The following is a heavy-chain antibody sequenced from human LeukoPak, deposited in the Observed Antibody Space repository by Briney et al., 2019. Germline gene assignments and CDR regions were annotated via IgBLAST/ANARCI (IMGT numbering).Heavy chain of an antibody. CDR3: AKDGGLWVSAHWGDS. Sequence: GGSLRLSCAASGFTFSSFTMSWVRQAPGKGLEWVSTITTSDGNTYYADSVKGRFTVSRDNSKNTLFLQMNSLRAEDTAVYYCAKDGGLWVSAHWGDSWGRGTLVTVSS. D-gene: IGHD7-27*01. V-gene: IGHV3-23*01. CDR2: ITTSDGNT. J-gene: IGHJ4*02. CDR1: GFTFSSFT.